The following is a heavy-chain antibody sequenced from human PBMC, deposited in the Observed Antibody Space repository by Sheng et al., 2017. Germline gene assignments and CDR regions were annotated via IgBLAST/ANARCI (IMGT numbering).Heavy chain of an antibody. Sequence: QVQLVQSGAEVKKPGSSVKVSCKASGGTFSSYTISWVRQAPGQGLEWMGRIIPILGIANYAQKFQGRVTITADKSTSTAYMELSSLRSEDTAVYYCARDTFGSSPFDYWGQGTLVTVSS. V-gene: IGHV1-69*08. D-gene: IGHD3-10*01. CDR2: IIPILGIA. CDR3: ARDTFGSSPFDY. CDR1: GGTFSSYT. J-gene: IGHJ4*02.